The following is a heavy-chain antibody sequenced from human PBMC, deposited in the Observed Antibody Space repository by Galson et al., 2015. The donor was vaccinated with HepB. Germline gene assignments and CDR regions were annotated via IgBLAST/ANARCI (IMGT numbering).Heavy chain of an antibody. Sequence: SVKVSCKASGDTLTSYSIGWLRQAPGQGLEWMGRIIAVLDLPECAQKFQGRVTITADRSTSTAYMELSSLRSDDTAVYFCARWGMDAFDVWGQGTKVTVSS. CDR1: GDTLTSYS. CDR2: IIAVLDLP. CDR3: ARWGMDAFDV. D-gene: IGHD7-27*01. V-gene: IGHV1-69*02. J-gene: IGHJ3*01.